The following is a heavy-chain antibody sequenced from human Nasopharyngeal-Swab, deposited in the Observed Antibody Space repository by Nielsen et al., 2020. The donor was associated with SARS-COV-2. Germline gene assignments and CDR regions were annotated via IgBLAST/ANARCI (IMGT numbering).Heavy chain of an antibody. V-gene: IGHV3-30*18. Sequence: GASLKISCAASGFTFSSHGMHWVRQAPGKGLEWVAVISYDGSKKYYADSVKGRFTISRDNSKNTLYLQMNSLRAEDTAVYYCAKDQMAHFDYWGQGTLVTVSS. J-gene: IGHJ4*02. CDR2: ISYDGSKK. D-gene: IGHD5-24*01. CDR1: GFTFSSHG. CDR3: AKDQMAHFDY.